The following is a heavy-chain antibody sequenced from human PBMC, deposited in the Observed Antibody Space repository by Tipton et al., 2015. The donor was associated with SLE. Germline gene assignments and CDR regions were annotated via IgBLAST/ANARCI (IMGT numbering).Heavy chain of an antibody. Sequence: SLRLSYAAPGFTFDDYGINWVRQAPGKGLEWVAVISYDGSNKYYADSVKGRFTISRDNSKNTLYLQMNSLRAEDTAVYYCARSLLSGYDSYGMDVWGQGTTVTVSS. CDR1: GFTFDDYG. J-gene: IGHJ6*02. D-gene: IGHD5-12*01. CDR2: ISYDGSNK. V-gene: IGHV3-30*03. CDR3: ARSLLSGYDSYGMDV.